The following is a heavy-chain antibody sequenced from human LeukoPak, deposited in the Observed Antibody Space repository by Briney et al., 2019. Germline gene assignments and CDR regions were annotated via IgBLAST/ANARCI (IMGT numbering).Heavy chain of an antibody. CDR2: IYYSGST. V-gene: IGHV4-39*01. CDR1: GGSISSSSYY. J-gene: IGHJ4*02. CDR3: ARLALDFWSGYYYFDY. D-gene: IGHD3-3*01. Sequence: PSETLSLTCTVSGGSISSSSYYWGWIRQPPGKGLEWIGSIYYSGSTYYSPSLKSRVTISVDTSKNQFSLKLSSATAADTAVYYCARLALDFWSGYYYFDYWGQGTLVTVSS.